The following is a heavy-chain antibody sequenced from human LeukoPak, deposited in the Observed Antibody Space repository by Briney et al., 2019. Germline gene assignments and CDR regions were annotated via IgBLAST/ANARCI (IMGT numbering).Heavy chain of an antibody. D-gene: IGHD3-3*01. J-gene: IGHJ4*02. Sequence: GGSLRLSCAASGFTFGGYWMSWVRQAPGKGLEWVANIKQDGSEKYYVDSVKGRFTISRDNAKNSLYLQMNSLRAEDTAVYYYARVTYYDFWTRNYQTPYYFDYWGQGTLVTVSS. V-gene: IGHV3-7*01. CDR2: IKQDGSEK. CDR1: GFTFGGYW. CDR3: ARVTYYDFWTRNYQTPYYFDY.